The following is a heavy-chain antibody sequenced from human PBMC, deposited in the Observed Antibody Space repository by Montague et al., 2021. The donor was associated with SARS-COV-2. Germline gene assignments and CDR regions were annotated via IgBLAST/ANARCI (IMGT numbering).Heavy chain of an antibody. CDR1: GGSISSSSYY. D-gene: IGHD6-13*01. CDR2: IYYRGST. V-gene: IGHV4-39*07. CDR3: ARVGRQQLVRLSGMDV. Sequence: SETLSLTCTVSGGSISSSSYYWGWIRQPPGKGLEWIGSIYYRGSTYYXXXLKSRVTISVDTSKNQFSLKLSSVTAADTAVYYCARVGRQQLVRLSGMDVWGQGTTVTVSS. J-gene: IGHJ6*02.